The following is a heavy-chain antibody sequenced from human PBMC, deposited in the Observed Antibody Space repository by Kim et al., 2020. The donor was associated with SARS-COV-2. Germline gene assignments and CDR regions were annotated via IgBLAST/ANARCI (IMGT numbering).Heavy chain of an antibody. Sequence: GGSLRLSCAASGFTFSSYAMSWVRQAPGKGLEWVSVIYSGGSSTYYADSVKGRFTISRDNSKNTLYLQMNSLRAEDTAVYYCAKDGGGGGWFDPWGQGTL. D-gene: IGHD3-16*01. J-gene: IGHJ5*02. CDR1: GFTFSSYA. CDR3: AKDGGGGGWFDP. V-gene: IGHV3-23*03. CDR2: IYSGGSST.